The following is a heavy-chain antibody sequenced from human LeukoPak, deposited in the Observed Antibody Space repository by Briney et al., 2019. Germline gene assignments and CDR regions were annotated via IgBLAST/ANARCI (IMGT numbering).Heavy chain of an antibody. D-gene: IGHD3-10*01. V-gene: IGHV3-33*01. CDR3: ARAYGSGSYYYHYAMDV. CDR1: GFTFSSFG. J-gene: IGHJ6*02. Sequence: PGRSLRLSCAASGFTFSSFGMHSVRQAPGKGLEWVAVIWYDGNRKYYEDSVKVRFTISRDNSKNTLYLQMNSLRAEDTAVYYCARAYGSGSYYYHYAMDVWGQGTTVTVSS. CDR2: IWYDGNRK.